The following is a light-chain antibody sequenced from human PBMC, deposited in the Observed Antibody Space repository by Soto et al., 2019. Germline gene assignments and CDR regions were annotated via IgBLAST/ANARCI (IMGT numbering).Light chain of an antibody. CDR3: TSYAGGNKG. CDR1: SSEVGGYNY. Sequence: QSALTQPPSASGSPGQSVTISCTGTSSEVGGYNYVSWYQHHPGKVPKLMVYEVNKRPSGVPDRFSGSKSGNTASLTVSGLQAEDEAEYYCTSYAGGNKGVGTGTQLTGL. CDR2: EVN. J-gene: IGLJ1*01. V-gene: IGLV2-8*01.